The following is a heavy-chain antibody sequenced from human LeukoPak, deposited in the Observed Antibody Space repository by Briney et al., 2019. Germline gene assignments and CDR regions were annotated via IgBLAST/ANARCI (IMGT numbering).Heavy chain of an antibody. J-gene: IGHJ5*02. Sequence: GRSLRLSCAASGFTFDDYAMHWVRQAPGKGLEWVSGINWNGGSTGYADSVKGRFTISRDNAKNSLYLQMNSLRAEDTALYHCARAKGYYYGSGSLSGYNWFDPWGQGALVTVSS. V-gene: IGHV3-20*01. D-gene: IGHD3-10*01. CDR3: ARAKGYYYGSGSLSGYNWFDP. CDR2: INWNGGST. CDR1: GFTFDDYA.